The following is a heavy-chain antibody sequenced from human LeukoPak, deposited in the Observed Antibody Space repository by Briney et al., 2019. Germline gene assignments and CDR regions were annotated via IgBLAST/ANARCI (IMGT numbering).Heavy chain of an antibody. V-gene: IGHV6-1*01. J-gene: IGHJ4*02. CDR3: ARGGDSNTYWGYYFDY. CDR2: TYYRSQWYN. D-gene: IGHD2/OR15-2a*01. Sequence: SQTLSLTCAISGDSVSSNSVAWNWIRQSPSRGLEWLGRTYYRSQWYNDYAVSVKSRITINPDTSKNQFSLQLNSVTPEDTAVYYCARGGDSNTYWGYYFDYWGQGTLVTVSS. CDR1: GDSVSSNSVA.